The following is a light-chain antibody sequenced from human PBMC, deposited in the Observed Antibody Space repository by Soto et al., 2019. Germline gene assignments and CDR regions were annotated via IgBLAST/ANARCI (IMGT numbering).Light chain of an antibody. CDR1: QSVSTN. Sequence: EIVMTQSPVTLSVSAGERATLSCRASQSVSTNLAWYQQKPGQAPGLLIYGASTRATGMPARFSGSGSGTDFALTISSLQSEDSAIYYCQQYNNWLWTFGQGTKVEIK. CDR2: GAS. V-gene: IGKV3-15*01. J-gene: IGKJ1*01. CDR3: QQYNNWLWT.